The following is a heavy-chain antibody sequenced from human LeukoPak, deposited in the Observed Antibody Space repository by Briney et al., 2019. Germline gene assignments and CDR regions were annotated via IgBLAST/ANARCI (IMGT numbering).Heavy chain of an antibody. Sequence: GGSLRLSWAASGFTFSSFAMSWVRRAPGKGLEWVSAISGSGGATYYADSVKGRFTISRDNSKNTLYLQMNSLRAEDTAVYYCAKVSRGIVAAMDVWGKGTTVTVSS. V-gene: IGHV3-23*01. CDR3: AKVSRGIVAAMDV. J-gene: IGHJ6*03. CDR1: GFTFSSFA. D-gene: IGHD6-25*01. CDR2: ISGSGGAT.